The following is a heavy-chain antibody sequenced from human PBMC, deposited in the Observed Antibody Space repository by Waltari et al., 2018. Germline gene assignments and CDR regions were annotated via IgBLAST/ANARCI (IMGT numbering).Heavy chain of an antibody. J-gene: IGHJ4*02. CDR2: LSSTGATT. D-gene: IGHD3-22*01. V-gene: IGHV3-23*01. CDR3: AKESDSTGYFDY. CDR1: GFTFSNYA. Sequence: EVQLLESGGGFLQPGGSLRLSCVASGFTFSNYAMHWVRLAPGKGVEWVSLLSSTGATTYYADSVKARFTISRDNSKNTLYLEMHSLRVEDTAIYYCAKESDSTGYFDYWGQGTLVTVSS.